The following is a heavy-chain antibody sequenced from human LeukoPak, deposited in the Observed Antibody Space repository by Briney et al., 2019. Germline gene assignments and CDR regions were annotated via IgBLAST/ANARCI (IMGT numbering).Heavy chain of an antibody. CDR2: ITYRGSP. CDR1: DGSLDIYY. CDR3: ATYGGDWKFDS. J-gene: IGHJ4*02. Sequence: SETLSLTCGASDGSLDIYYWMFVRQPPEKGLQWIGEITYRGSPYYHPSLKSRVTISIDASQRHVSLTLNSVTAADTAVYYCATYGGDWKFDSWGQGTLVTVSS. D-gene: IGHD2-21*01. V-gene: IGHV4-34*01.